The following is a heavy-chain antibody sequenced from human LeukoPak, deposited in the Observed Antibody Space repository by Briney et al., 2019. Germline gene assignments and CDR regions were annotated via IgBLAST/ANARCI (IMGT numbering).Heavy chain of an antibody. D-gene: IGHD6-19*01. CDR2: IYYSGST. CDR3: ARGHPSGLVVY. CDR1: GGSISSYY. Sequence: SETLSLTCTVSGGSISSYYWSWIRQPPGKGLEWIGYIYYSGSTNYNPSLKSRVTISVDTSKNQFSLKLSSVTAADTAVYYCARGHPSGLVVYWGQGTLVTVSS. J-gene: IGHJ4*02. V-gene: IGHV4-59*01.